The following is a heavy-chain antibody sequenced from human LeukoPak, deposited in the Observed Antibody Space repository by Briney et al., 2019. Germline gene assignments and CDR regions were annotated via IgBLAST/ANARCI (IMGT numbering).Heavy chain of an antibody. J-gene: IGHJ4*02. D-gene: IGHD1-26*01. V-gene: IGHV3-33*01. CDR2: IWYDGSNK. Sequence: GGSLRLSCAASGFTFSSYGTHWVRQAPGKGLEWVAVIWYDGSNKYYADSVKGRFTISRDNSKNTLYLQMNSLRAEDTAVYYCARDPRYSGSSADYWGQGTLVTVSS. CDR1: GFTFSSYG. CDR3: ARDPRYSGSSADY.